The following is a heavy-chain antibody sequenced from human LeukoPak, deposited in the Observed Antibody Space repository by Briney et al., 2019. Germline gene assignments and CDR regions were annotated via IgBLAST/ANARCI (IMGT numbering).Heavy chain of an antibody. D-gene: IGHD2/OR15-2a*01. CDR1: GFTFSSYT. Sequence: GGSLRLSCAASGFTFSSYTMNWVRQAPGRGLEWVSAISGSGGSTYYADSVKGRFTISRDNSKNTLYLQMNSLRAEDTAVYYCARAGNTRFDYWGQGTLVTVSS. CDR3: ARAGNTRFDY. J-gene: IGHJ4*02. CDR2: ISGSGGST. V-gene: IGHV3-23*01.